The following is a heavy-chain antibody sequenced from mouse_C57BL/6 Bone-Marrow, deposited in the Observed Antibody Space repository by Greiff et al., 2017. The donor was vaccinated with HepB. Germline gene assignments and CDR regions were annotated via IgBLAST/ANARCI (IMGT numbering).Heavy chain of an antibody. CDR3: ASDGYPYYYAMDY. D-gene: IGHD2-3*01. Sequence: VQLQQPGAELVRPGTSVKLSCKASGYTFTSYWMHWVQQRPGQGLEWIGVIDPSDSYTNYNQKFKGKATLTVDTSSSTAYMQLSSLTSEDSAVYYCASDGYPYYYAMDYWGQGTSVTVSS. V-gene: IGHV1-59*01. CDR2: IDPSDSYT. CDR1: GYTFTSYW. J-gene: IGHJ4*01.